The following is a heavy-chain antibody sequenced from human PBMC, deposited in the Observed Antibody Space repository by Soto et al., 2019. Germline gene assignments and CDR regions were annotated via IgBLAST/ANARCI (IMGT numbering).Heavy chain of an antibody. Sequence: QPGGSLGLSCAASGFTFDDYAMHWVRQAPGKGLEWVSGISWNSGSIGYADSVKGRFTISRDNAKNSLYLQMNSLRAEDTALYYCAKDMAPGRFLEWPRGMDVWGQGTTVTVSS. J-gene: IGHJ6*02. V-gene: IGHV3-9*01. CDR2: ISWNSGSI. CDR1: GFTFDDYA. D-gene: IGHD3-3*01. CDR3: AKDMAPGRFLEWPRGMDV.